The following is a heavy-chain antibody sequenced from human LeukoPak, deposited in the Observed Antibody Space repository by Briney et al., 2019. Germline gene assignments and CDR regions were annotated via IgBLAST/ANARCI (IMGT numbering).Heavy chain of an antibody. D-gene: IGHD4-23*01. Sequence: GGSLRLSCAASEFTFSSYWMHWVRQAPGKGLVWVSRINSDGSSTSYADSVKGRFTISRDNAKNTLYLQMNSLRAEDTAVYYCARDLGLYDYGGNIDYWGQGTLVTVSS. V-gene: IGHV3-74*01. J-gene: IGHJ4*02. CDR2: INSDGSST. CDR1: EFTFSSYW. CDR3: ARDLGLYDYGGNIDY.